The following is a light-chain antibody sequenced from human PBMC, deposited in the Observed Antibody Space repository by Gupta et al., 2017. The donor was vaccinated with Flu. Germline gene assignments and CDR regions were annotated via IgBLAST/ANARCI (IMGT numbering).Light chain of an antibody. J-gene: IGLJ1*01. CDR3: ISYASSSTLYV. V-gene: IGLV2-14*03. CDR2: DVN. Sequence: ITSSCAGTSSDVGGYNYVYWYQQHPGKAPKLMVYDVNNRPSVVSNRFSGSKSGNTASLTISGLQAEDEADYFCISYASSSTLYVFGTGTKVTVL. CDR1: SSDVGGYNY.